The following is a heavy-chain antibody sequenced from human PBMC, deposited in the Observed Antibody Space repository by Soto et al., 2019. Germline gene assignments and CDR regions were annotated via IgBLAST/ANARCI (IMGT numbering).Heavy chain of an antibody. CDR1: GYTFSDYA. CDR3: VRCYCSVGSCYGDYDFDY. V-gene: IGHV1-18*01. Sequence: GASVKVSCKASGYTFSDYAISWVRQAPGQGLEWMGWISASTRNTDQAQNFQGRVIMTLDTSTNTAYMELRSLRSDDTAVYYCVRCYCSVGSCYGDYDFDYWGQGTLVTVSS. CDR2: ISASTRNT. J-gene: IGHJ4*02. D-gene: IGHD2-15*01.